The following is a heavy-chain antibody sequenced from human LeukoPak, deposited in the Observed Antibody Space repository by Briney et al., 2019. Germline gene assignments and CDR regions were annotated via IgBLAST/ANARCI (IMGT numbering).Heavy chain of an antibody. D-gene: IGHD5-12*01. CDR2: ISGSGGST. CDR3: AKDRGYPTLFDY. V-gene: IGHV3-23*01. J-gene: IGHJ4*02. Sequence: GRSLRLSCAASGFTVSSNYMSWVRQAPGKGLEWVSAISGSGGSTYYADSVKGRFTISRDNSKNTLYLQMNSLRAEDTAVYYCAKDRGYPTLFDYWGQGTLVTVSS. CDR1: GFTVSSNY.